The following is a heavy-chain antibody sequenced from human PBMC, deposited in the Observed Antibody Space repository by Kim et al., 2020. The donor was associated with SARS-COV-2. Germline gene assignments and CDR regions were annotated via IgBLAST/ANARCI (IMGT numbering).Heavy chain of an antibody. CDR3: ARGRGSSLPRGGLQH. V-gene: IGHV4-34*01. D-gene: IGHD6-13*01. J-gene: IGHJ1*01. Sequence: PSLKSRVTISVDTSKNQFSLKLSSVTAADTAVYYCARGRGSSLPRGGLQHWGQGTLVTVSS.